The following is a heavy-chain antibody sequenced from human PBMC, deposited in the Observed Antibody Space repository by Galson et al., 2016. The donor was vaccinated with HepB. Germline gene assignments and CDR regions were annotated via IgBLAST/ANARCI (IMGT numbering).Heavy chain of an antibody. V-gene: IGHV1-46*01. CDR3: ARDLTGSFHITGHCGGFDC. CDR1: GCSVTSDY. Sequence: SVKVSCKAAGCSVTSDYMHWVRQAPGQGLEWMGIINPSGDDTTYAQKFQGRVTMTRDTSTNTVYMELNSLRSEDTAVYFCARDLTGSFHITGHCGGFDCWGQGTLVAVAP. J-gene: IGHJ4*02. CDR2: INPSGDDT. D-gene: IGHD2-21*01.